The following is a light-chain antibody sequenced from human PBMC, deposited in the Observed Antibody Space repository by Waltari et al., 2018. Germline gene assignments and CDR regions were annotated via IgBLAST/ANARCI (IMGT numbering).Light chain of an antibody. CDR1: QSVDWY. CDR3: QQRRNWPLT. J-gene: IGKJ4*01. CDR2: DVS. Sequence: EIVLTQSPATLSLSVGEKATLSCRASQSVDWYLAWYQQKPGQAPRLLIYDVSNRATGIPARFSGRGSDTDFTLTISSLEPEDFAVYFCQQRRNWPLTFGGGTKVEIK. V-gene: IGKV3-11*01.